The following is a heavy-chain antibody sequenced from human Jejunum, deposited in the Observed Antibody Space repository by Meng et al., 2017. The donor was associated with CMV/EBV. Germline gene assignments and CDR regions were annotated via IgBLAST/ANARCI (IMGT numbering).Heavy chain of an antibody. Sequence: CAVAGFTYSNFWMSWVRQSPGMGLEWVANIKQDGSATYYADSVKGRFTISRDNAKNSLYLQMDNLRADDTAVYYCVREDIVVFDYWGQGTLVTVSS. J-gene: IGHJ4*02. CDR1: GFTYSNFW. V-gene: IGHV3-7*01. CDR2: IKQDGSAT. CDR3: VREDIVVFDY. D-gene: IGHD2-15*01.